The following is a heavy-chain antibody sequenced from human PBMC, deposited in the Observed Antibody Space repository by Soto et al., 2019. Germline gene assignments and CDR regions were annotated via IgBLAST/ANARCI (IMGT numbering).Heavy chain of an antibody. CDR2: ISTRSNSI. V-gene: IGHV3-48*02. CDR1: GFSFSTYS. D-gene: IGHD1-26*01. Sequence: GGSLRLSCAASGFSFSTYSMNWVRQAPGKGLEWVSYISTRSNSIYCADSVKGRFTVSRDNAKNSLFLQISRLRDEDTAVYFCARAKYGGAYSPFDNWGQGSLVTVSS. CDR3: ARAKYGGAYSPFDN. J-gene: IGHJ4*02.